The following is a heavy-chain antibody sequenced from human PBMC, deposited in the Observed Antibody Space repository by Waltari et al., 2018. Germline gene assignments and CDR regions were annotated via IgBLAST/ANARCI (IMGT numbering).Heavy chain of an antibody. V-gene: IGHV1-8*01. D-gene: IGHD3-3*01. J-gene: IGHJ2*01. Sequence: QAQLVQSGAEVKKPGASVKVSCKASGYTFSKYDINWVRQATGQGLEWMGWSNPDSGNTGYAPKFQGRVTMTRDTSITTAYMELSSLAYEDTAIYYCARSPFAVEAYFDLWGRGTLVAVSS. CDR1: GYTFSKYD. CDR2: SNPDSGNT. CDR3: ARSPFAVEAYFDL.